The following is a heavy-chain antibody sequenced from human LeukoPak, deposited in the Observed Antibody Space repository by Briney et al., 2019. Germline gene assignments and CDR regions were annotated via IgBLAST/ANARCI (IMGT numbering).Heavy chain of an antibody. V-gene: IGHV1-18*01. D-gene: IGHD2-2*01. J-gene: IGHJ4*02. CDR2: ISAYNDNT. Sequence: ASVKVSCKASGYRFTSYGISWVRQAPGQGLEWMAWISAYNDNTNYAQKFQGRVIMTTDTSTSTAYMELRSLRSDDTAVYYCARDPDCSSTRCSESPFDYWGQGTLVTVSS. CDR1: GYRFTSYG. CDR3: ARDPDCSSTRCSESPFDY.